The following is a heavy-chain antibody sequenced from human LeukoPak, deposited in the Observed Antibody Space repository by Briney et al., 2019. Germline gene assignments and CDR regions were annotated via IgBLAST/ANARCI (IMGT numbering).Heavy chain of an antibody. Sequence: ASVKVSCKASGGTFSSYAISWVRQAPGQGLEWMGRIIPILGIANYAQKFQGRVTITADTSTSTAYMELSSLRSEDTAVYYCASPPAAKRYYYYGMDVWGQGTTVTVSS. V-gene: IGHV1-69*04. CDR2: IIPILGIA. CDR3: ASPPAAKRYYYYGMDV. J-gene: IGHJ6*02. D-gene: IGHD2-2*01. CDR1: GGTFSSYA.